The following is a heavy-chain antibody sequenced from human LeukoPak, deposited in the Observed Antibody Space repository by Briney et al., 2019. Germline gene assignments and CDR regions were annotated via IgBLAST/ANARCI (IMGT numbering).Heavy chain of an antibody. CDR1: GFSFSSYA. J-gene: IGHJ4*02. D-gene: IGHD5-24*01. CDR3: AKENGYKTTHFDY. Sequence: GGSLRLSCVASGFSFSSYAMSWVRQAPGKGLEWVSTVSGSGGNRYYAAFVKGRFTISRDNSRNTQYLQMSSLRAEDTALYYCAKENGYKTTHFDYWGQGTLVTVSS. V-gene: IGHV3-23*01. CDR2: VSGSGGNR.